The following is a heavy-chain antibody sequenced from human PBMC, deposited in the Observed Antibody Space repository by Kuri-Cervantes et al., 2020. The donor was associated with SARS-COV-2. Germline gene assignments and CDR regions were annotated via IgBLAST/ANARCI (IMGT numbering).Heavy chain of an antibody. Sequence: GGSLRLSCVASGFTFSNYYMSWVRQAPGKGLEWVSSISGSGGNTNYADSVKGRFTISRDNSKNTLYLQMRCLRAEDTAVYYCAKDMRGISTYFDYWGQGTLVTVSS. V-gene: IGHV3-23*01. CDR3: AKDMRGISTYFDY. J-gene: IGHJ4*02. CDR1: GFTFSNYY. D-gene: IGHD2-2*01. CDR2: ISGSGGNT.